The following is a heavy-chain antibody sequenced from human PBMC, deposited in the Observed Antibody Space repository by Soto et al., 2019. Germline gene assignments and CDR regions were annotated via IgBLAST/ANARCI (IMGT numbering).Heavy chain of an antibody. Sequence: SETLSLTCTVSGGSISSSSYYWGWIRQPPGKGLEWIGSIYYSGSTYYNPSLKSRVTISVDTSTNQFSLKLSSVTAADTAVYYCAEVTTGYYYYYMDVWGKGTTVTVSS. D-gene: IGHD4-4*01. CDR3: AEVTTGYYYYYMDV. CDR2: IYYSGST. CDR1: GGSISSSSYY. J-gene: IGHJ6*03. V-gene: IGHV4-39*01.